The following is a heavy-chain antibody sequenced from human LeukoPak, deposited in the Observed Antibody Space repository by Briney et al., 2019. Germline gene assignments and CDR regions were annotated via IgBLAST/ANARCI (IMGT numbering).Heavy chain of an antibody. V-gene: IGHV3-9*03. CDR1: GFTFDDYA. CDR2: ISWNSGSI. Sequence: GRSLRLSCAASGFTFDDYAMHWVRQAPGKGLEWVSGISWNSGSIGYADSVKGRFTISRDNAKNSLYLQMNSLRAEDMALYYCAKGPVADSGYDLGGGYFDYWGQGTLVTVSS. J-gene: IGHJ4*02. CDR3: AKGPVADSGYDLGGGYFDY. D-gene: IGHD5-12*01.